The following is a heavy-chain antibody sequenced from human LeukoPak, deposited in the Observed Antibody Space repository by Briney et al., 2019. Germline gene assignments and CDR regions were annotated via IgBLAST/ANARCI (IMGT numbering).Heavy chain of an antibody. V-gene: IGHV4-4*02. CDR3: AIRAREQRDSSPGNWLDP. J-gene: IGHJ5*02. CDR2: IYHSGST. Sequence: SGTLSLTCAVSGGSISSSNWWSWVRQPPGKGLEWIGEIYHSGSTNYNPSLKSRVTISVDKSKNQFSLKLSSVTAADTAVYYCAIRAREQRDSSPGNWLDPWGQGTLVTVSS. D-gene: IGHD1/OR15-1a*01. CDR1: GGSISSSNW.